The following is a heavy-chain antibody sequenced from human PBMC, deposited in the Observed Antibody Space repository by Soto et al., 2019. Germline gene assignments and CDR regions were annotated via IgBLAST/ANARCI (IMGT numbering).Heavy chain of an antibody. CDR3: AKDFSDIWDYRRDFDY. CDR1: GFTCDDYA. V-gene: IGHV3-9*01. D-gene: IGHD1-7*01. J-gene: IGHJ4*02. Sequence: EVQLVESGGGLVQPGRSLRLSCGASGFTCDDYAMHWVRQGPGKGLEWVSGISWNSGSIAYADSVKGRFTISRDNAKNSLYLQMNSLTPEDTALYYCAKDFSDIWDYRRDFDYWGQGTLVTVSS. CDR2: ISWNSGSI.